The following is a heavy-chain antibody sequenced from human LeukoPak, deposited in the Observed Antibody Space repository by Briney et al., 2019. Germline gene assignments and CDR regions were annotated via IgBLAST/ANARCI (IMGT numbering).Heavy chain of an antibody. V-gene: IGHV3-30*03. J-gene: IGHJ6*02. D-gene: IGHD2-15*01. Sequence: QPGGSLRLSCAASGFFVTTYGIHWVRQAPGKGLEWVAVISRDESNKYYGDSVKGRFTISRDNSKNTLYLHMNSQRAEDTAVYYCARVRYCSGGSCYFYNAMDVWGQGTTVTVSS. CDR2: ISRDESNK. CDR3: ARVRYCSGGSCYFYNAMDV. CDR1: GFFVTTYG.